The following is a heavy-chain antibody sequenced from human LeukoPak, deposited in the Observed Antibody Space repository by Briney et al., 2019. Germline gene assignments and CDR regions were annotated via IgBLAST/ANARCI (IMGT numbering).Heavy chain of an antibody. CDR2: IRYDGSNK. CDR1: GLTFSSYG. V-gene: IGHV3-30*02. Sequence: GGSLRLSCAASGLTFSSYGMHWVRQAPGKGLEWVAFIRYDGSNKYYADSVKGRFTISRDNSKNTLYLQMNSLRAEDTAVYYCARDSGWYRRGFDYWGQGTLVTVSS. J-gene: IGHJ4*02. D-gene: IGHD6-19*01. CDR3: ARDSGWYRRGFDY.